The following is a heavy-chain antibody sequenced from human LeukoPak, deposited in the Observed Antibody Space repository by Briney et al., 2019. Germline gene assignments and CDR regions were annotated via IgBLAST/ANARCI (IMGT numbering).Heavy chain of an antibody. D-gene: IGHD6-13*01. J-gene: IGHJ4*02. CDR3: ARASYSSSWYADY. CDR2: ISSSGSTI. Sequence: GGSLRLSCAASGFTFSSYEMNWVRQAPGKGLEWFSYISSSGSTIYYADSVKGRFTISRDNAKNSLYLQMNSLRAEDTAVYYCARASYSSSWYADYWGQGTLVTVSS. V-gene: IGHV3-48*03. CDR1: GFTFSSYE.